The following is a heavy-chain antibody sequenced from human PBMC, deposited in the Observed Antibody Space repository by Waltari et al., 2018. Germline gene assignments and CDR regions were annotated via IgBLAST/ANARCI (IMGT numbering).Heavy chain of an antibody. CDR3: ARGGLELGSAYHYNGMDV. D-gene: IGHD2-2*01. Sequence: QVQLVQSGAEVKKPGASVKVYCKASGYTFTSSGIGWVRQAPGKGLEWVGWISAYNGNRYFAPRVQSRLTLTTDSSTTTAYMELTSLTFDDTAVYYCARGGLELGSAYHYNGMDVWGQGTTVIVS. V-gene: IGHV1-18*01. CDR2: ISAYNGNR. J-gene: IGHJ6*02. CDR1: GYTFTSSG.